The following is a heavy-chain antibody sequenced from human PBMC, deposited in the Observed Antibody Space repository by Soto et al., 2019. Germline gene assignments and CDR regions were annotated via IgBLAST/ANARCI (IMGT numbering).Heavy chain of an antibody. CDR1: GYTFTSYA. CDR2: INTNTGNP. CDR3: ARDFGWYMSAFFRYYYGMDV. V-gene: IGHV7-4-1*01. J-gene: IGHJ6*02. Sequence: QVQLVQSGSELKKPGASVKVSCKASGYTFTSYAMNWVRQAPGQGLEWMGWINTNTGNPTYAQGFTGRFVFSLDTSVSTGYLQICSLKAEDTAVYYCARDFGWYMSAFFRYYYGMDVWGQGTTVTVSS. D-gene: IGHD6-19*01.